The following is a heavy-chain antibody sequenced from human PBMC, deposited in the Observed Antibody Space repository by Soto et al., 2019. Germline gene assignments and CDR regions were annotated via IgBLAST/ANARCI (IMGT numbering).Heavy chain of an antibody. D-gene: IGHD1-26*01. V-gene: IGHV4-4*07. J-gene: IGHJ4*02. Sequence: QVQLQESGPGLVKPSETLSLTCTVSGDSMTKYYWSWIRQPAGKGLEWIGRIYTSGSTNYNPSLKSRVTMSIDTSNNHFSLKLKSVTAADTAVYYCPRTVGAAYYFDFWGQGALVTVSS. CDR2: IYTSGST. CDR3: PRTVGAAYYFDF. CDR1: GDSMTKYY.